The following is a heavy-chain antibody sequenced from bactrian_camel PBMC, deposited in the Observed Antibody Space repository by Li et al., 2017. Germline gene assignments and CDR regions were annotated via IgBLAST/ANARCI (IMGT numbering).Heavy chain of an antibody. V-gene: IGHV3S55*01. CDR3: AAEPAETCSYYSDDVADGGDFNY. CDR2: IHNDGRT. D-gene: IGHD4*01. CDR1: GLSGDRNC. J-gene: IGHJ4*01. Sequence: HVQLVESGGTSVQAGGSLRLSCVATGLSGDRNCMGWFRQAAGKGREEREGIASIHNDGRTAYSDSVKGRFTISKDNAKNTLYLQMNSRTPEDTAMYYCAAEPAETCSYYSDDVADGGDFNYWGQGTQVTVSS.